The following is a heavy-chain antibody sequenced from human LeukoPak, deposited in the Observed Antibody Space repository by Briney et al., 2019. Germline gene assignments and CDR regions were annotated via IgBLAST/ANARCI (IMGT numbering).Heavy chain of an antibody. CDR2: ISGSGGST. D-gene: IGHD4-17*01. J-gene: IGHJ4*02. Sequence: PGGTLRLSCAASGFTFSSYGMSWVRQAPGKGLEWVSAISGSGGSTYYADSVKGRFTISRDNSKNTLYLQMNSLRAEDTAVYYCAKQVYGDPTGDYWGQGTLVTVSS. CDR1: GFTFSSYG. V-gene: IGHV3-23*01. CDR3: AKQVYGDPTGDY.